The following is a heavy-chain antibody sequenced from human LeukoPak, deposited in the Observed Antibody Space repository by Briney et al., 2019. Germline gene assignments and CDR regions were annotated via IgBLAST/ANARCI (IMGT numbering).Heavy chain of an antibody. D-gene: IGHD3-10*01. CDR2: INSHGSST. J-gene: IGHJ4*02. CDR3: ARGPPDGSGSYYPGAY. Sequence: PGGSLRLSCAASGFTFSSYWMHWVRQAPGKGLVWVSRINSHGSSTSYADSVKGRFTISRDNAKNTLYLQMNGLRVEDTAVYYCARGPPDGSGSYYPGAYWGQGTLVTVSS. CDR1: GFTFSSYW. V-gene: IGHV3-74*01.